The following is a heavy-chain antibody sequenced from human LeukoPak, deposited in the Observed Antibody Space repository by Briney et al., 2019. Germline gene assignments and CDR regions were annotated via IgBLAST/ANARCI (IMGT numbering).Heavy chain of an antibody. CDR2: ISYDGSKK. CDR3: VKENTVLWFGEPHFDY. CDR1: GFTFSSYG. D-gene: IGHD3-10*01. J-gene: IGHJ4*02. Sequence: GGSLRLSCAASGFTFSSYGMHWVSQAPGKGLEWVAVISYDGSKKYYADSVKGRFTISRDNSKNTLYLQMNSLRVEDTAVYYCVKENTVLWFGEPHFDYWGQGTLVTVSS. V-gene: IGHV3-30*18.